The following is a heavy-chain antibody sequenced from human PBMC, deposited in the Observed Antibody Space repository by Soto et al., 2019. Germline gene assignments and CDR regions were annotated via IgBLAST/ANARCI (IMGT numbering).Heavy chain of an antibody. CDR1: GYTFSSYG. Sequence: QVQLEQSGAEVKNPGASVKVSCKASGYTFSSYGISWVRQAPGQGLEWMGWIGAYNGDTNYAQNPQGRVTMTTDTSTSTAYMELTSLRSDDTAMYYCARDRGYSPDSFDIWGQGTMVTVNS. V-gene: IGHV1-18*01. CDR3: ARDRGYSPDSFDI. J-gene: IGHJ3*02. CDR2: IGAYNGDT. D-gene: IGHD5-18*01.